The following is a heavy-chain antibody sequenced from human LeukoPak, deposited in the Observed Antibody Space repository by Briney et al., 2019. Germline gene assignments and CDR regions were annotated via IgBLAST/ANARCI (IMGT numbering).Heavy chain of an antibody. CDR2: IYYSGST. V-gene: IGHV4-61*01. D-gene: IGHD3-10*01. J-gene: IGHJ4*02. Sequence: SETLSLTCTVSGGSVSSGSYYWSWIRQPPGKGLEWIGYIYYSGSTNYNPSLKSRVTISVDTSKNQFSLKLSSVTAADTAVYYCARESWRFGYFVYWGQGTLVTVSS. CDR1: GGSVSSGSYY. CDR3: ARESWRFGYFVY.